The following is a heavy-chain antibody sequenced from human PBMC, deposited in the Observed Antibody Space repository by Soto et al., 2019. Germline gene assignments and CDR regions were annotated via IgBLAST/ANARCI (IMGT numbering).Heavy chain of an antibody. Sequence: SGPTLVNPTQTLTLTCTFSGFSLSTSGVGVGWIRQPPGKALEWLALIYWNDDKRYSPSLKSRLTITKDTSKNQVVLTMTNMEPVDTATYYCAHACIAAAGSGYFDYWGQGTLVTVSS. J-gene: IGHJ4*02. CDR3: AHACIAAAGSGYFDY. D-gene: IGHD6-13*01. V-gene: IGHV2-5*01. CDR2: IYWNDDK. CDR1: GFSLSTSGVG.